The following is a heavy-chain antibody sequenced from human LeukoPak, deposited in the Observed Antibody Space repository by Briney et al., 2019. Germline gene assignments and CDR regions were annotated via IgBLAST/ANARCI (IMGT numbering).Heavy chain of an antibody. V-gene: IGHV1-8*03. J-gene: IGHJ3*02. CDR1: GYTFTSYD. CDR3: ARGPIQLWYAFDI. CDR2: MNPNSGNT. Sequence: ASVKVSCKASGYTFTSYDINWVRQATGQGLEWMGWMNPNSGNTGYAQKFQGRVTITRNTSISTAYMELSSLRSEDTAVYYCARGPIQLWYAFDIWGQGTMVTVSS. D-gene: IGHD5-18*01.